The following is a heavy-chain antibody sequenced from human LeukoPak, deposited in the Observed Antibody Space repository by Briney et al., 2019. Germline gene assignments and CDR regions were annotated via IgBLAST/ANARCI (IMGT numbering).Heavy chain of an antibody. Sequence: GGSLRLSCAASGFTFSSYAIRWVRQAPGKGLEWVAVISYDGSNEYYTDSVKGRFTIFRDNSKNTLYLQMNSLRAEDTAVYYCARQGTYYYDSSGSPSYYFYYWGQGTLVTVSS. CDR1: GFTFSSYA. D-gene: IGHD3-22*01. J-gene: IGHJ4*02. CDR2: ISYDGSNE. CDR3: ARQGTYYYDSSGSPSYYFYY. V-gene: IGHV3-30-3*01.